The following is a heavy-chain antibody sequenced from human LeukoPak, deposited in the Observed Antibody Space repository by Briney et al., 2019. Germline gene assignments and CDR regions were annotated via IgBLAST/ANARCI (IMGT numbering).Heavy chain of an antibody. CDR3: ARGRGYEIFDY. D-gene: IGHD5-12*01. J-gene: IGHJ4*02. CDR2: IKEDGSEK. CDR1: GFTFSSYW. Sequence: GGFLRLSCAASGFTFSSYWMNWVRQAPGKGLEWVANIKEDGSEKYYVDSVKGRFSISRDNAKNSLYLQMNSLRAEDTAVYYCARGRGYEIFDYWGQGTLVTVSS. V-gene: IGHV3-7*03.